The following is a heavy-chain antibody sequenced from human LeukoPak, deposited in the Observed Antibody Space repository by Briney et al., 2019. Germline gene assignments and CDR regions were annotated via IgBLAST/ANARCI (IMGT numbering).Heavy chain of an antibody. CDR1: GYTFTGYY. CDR3: ARARGYGSGSYKYYYGMDA. Sequence: ASVKVSCKASGYTFTGYYMHWVRQAPGQGLEWKGRINPNSGGTNYAQKFQGRVTMTRDTSISTAYMELSRLRSDDTAVYYCARARGYGSGSYKYYYGMDAWGQGTTVTVSS. D-gene: IGHD3-10*01. CDR2: INPNSGGT. J-gene: IGHJ6*02. V-gene: IGHV1-2*06.